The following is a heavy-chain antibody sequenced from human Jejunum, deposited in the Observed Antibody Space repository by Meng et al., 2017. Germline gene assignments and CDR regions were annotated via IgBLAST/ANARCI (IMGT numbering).Heavy chain of an antibody. V-gene: IGHV3-48*03. D-gene: IGHD3-10*01. J-gene: IGHJ5*02. CDR1: GFSFDTYE. CDR3: AKVYYYASGSYYNEWFAP. CDR2: INSRGNNI. Sequence: GESLKISCAASGFSFDTYEMNWVRQAPGKGLEWVSYINSRGNNIQYADSVKGRFTISRDNAKNSLYLQMNSLRAEDTAVYYCAKVYYYASGSYYNEWFAPWGQGTPVTVSS.